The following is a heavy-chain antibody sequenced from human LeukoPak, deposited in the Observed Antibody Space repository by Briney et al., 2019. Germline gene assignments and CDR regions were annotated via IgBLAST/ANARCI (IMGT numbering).Heavy chain of an antibody. D-gene: IGHD2-2*01. J-gene: IGHJ3*02. CDR1: GGSVSSYY. CDR3: ARMGVVPAAPGAFDI. Sequence: SETLSLTCTVSGGSVSSYYWSWIRQPPGKGLEWIGYIYYSGSTNYNPSLKSRVTISVDTSKNQFSLKLGSVTAADTAVYYCARMGVVPAAPGAFDIWGQGTMVTVSS. CDR2: IYYSGST. V-gene: IGHV4-59*02.